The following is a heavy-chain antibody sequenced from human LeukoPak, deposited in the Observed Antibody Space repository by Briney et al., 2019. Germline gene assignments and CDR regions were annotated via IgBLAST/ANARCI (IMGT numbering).Heavy chain of an antibody. CDR1: XSSXS. D-gene: IGHD3-10*01. Sequence: XSSXSMNXVRXAPXKGLEWVSSISSSSSYIYYADSVKGRFTISRDNAKNSLYLQMSSLRAEDTAVYYCARDDYYGSGSFSFDYWGQGTLVTVSS. J-gene: IGHJ4*02. V-gene: IGHV3-21*01. CDR3: ARDDYYGSGSFSFDY. CDR2: ISSSSSYI.